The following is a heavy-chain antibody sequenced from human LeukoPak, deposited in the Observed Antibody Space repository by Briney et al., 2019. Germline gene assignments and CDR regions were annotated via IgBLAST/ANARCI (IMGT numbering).Heavy chain of an antibody. CDR1: GFTFSSFG. Sequence: GGSLRLSCAASGFTFSSFGLTGSRQAPGKGLEWVSAISGSGGSTYYADSVKGRFTISRDNSKNTLYLQMNSLRAEDTAVYYCAKVRRLGELIRYYYYMDVWGKGTTVTVSS. CDR3: AKVRRLGELIRYYYYMDV. D-gene: IGHD3-16*01. CDR2: ISGSGGST. V-gene: IGHV3-23*01. J-gene: IGHJ6*03.